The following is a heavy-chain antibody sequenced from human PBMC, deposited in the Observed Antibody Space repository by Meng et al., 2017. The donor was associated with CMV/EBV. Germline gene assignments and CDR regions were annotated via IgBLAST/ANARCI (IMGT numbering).Heavy chain of an antibody. CDR1: GFTFSSYG. Sequence: GESLKISCAASGFTFSSYGMHWVRQAPGKGLEWVAFIRYDGSNKYYADSVKGRFTISRGNSKNTLYLQMNSLRAEDTAVYYCARWCSSTSCYYGMDVWGQGTTVTVSS. J-gene: IGHJ6*02. CDR2: IRYDGSNK. D-gene: IGHD2-2*01. V-gene: IGHV3-30*02. CDR3: ARWCSSTSCYYGMDV.